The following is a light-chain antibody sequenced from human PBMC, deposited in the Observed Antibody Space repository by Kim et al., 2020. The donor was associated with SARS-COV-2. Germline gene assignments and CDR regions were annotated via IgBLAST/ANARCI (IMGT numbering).Light chain of an antibody. CDR1: QSLSSN. J-gene: IGKJ4*01. CDR2: GAS. Sequence: EIVMTQSPATLSVSPGERATLSCRATQSLSSNLAWYQQKPGQAPRLLIYGASTRVTDIPARFSGSGSGTEFTLTISSLQSEDFAVYYCQQYKNWPLTFGGGTKVDIK. CDR3: QQYKNWPLT. V-gene: IGKV3-15*01.